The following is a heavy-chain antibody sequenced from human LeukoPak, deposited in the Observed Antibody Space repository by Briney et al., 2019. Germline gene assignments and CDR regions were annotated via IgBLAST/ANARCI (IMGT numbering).Heavy chain of an antibody. D-gene: IGHD6-6*01. Sequence: GGTLRLSCAASGFTFSSYGMSWVRQAPGKGLEWVSAISGSGGSTYYADSVKGRFTISRDNSKNTLYLQMNSLRAEDTALYYCAKELVRIAARPYYFHYWGQGTLVTVSS. J-gene: IGHJ4*02. CDR2: ISGSGGST. V-gene: IGHV3-23*01. CDR1: GFTFSSYG. CDR3: AKELVRIAARPYYFHY.